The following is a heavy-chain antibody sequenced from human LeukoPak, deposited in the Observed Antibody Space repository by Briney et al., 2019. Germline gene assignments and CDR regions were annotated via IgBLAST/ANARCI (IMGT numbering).Heavy chain of an antibody. Sequence: GGSLRLSCAASGFTFDDYAMHWVRQAPGKGLEWVSGISWNSGSIGYADSVKGRFTISRDNAKNSLYLQMNSLRAEDTASYYCAKGSTDTYYYYGMDVWGQGTTVTVSS. CDR2: ISWNSGSI. CDR3: AKGSTDTYYYYGMDV. V-gene: IGHV3-9*01. J-gene: IGHJ6*02. CDR1: GFTFDDYA.